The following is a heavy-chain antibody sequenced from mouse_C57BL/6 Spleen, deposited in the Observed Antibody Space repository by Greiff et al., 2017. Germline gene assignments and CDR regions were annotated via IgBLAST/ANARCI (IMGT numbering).Heavy chain of an antibody. CDR3: ARRYSSGYFDY. Sequence: DVMLVESGGGLVQPGGSLKLSCAASGFTFSDYYMYWVRQTPEKRLEWVAYISNGGGSTYYPDTVKGRFTISRDNAKNTLYLQMSSLKSEYTAMYYCARRYSSGYFDYWGQGTTLTVSS. CDR2: ISNGGGST. V-gene: IGHV5-12*01. CDR1: GFTFSDYY. D-gene: IGHD3-2*02. J-gene: IGHJ2*01.